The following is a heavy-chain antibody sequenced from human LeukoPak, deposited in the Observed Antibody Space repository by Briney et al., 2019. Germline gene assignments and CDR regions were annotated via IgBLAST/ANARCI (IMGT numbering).Heavy chain of an antibody. J-gene: IGHJ6*01. CDR2: ISAYNGNI. Sequence: GASVKVSCKASGYTFTSYGMSWVRQAPGQGLEWMGWISAYNGNINYAQKLQGRVTMTTDTSTSTAYMEMRSLRSDDTAVYYCARGTAYDILTGSIPYYYYGMDVWGQGTTVTVS. CDR3: ARGTAYDILTGSIPYYYYGMDV. D-gene: IGHD3-9*01. V-gene: IGHV1-18*01. CDR1: GYTFTSYG.